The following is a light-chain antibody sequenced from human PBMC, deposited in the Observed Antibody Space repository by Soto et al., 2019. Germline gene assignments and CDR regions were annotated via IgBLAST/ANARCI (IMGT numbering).Light chain of an antibody. CDR1: HSVSSYY. J-gene: IGKJ5*01. CDR2: GTS. Sequence: EIVLTQSPGTLSLSPGERATLSCRASHSVSSYYLAWYQQKPGQAPRLLIYGTSSRATGIPDRFSGSGSGTDFTLTISSLEPEDSAVYYCQQRHMWPITFGQGTRLEI. CDR3: QQRHMWPIT. V-gene: IGKV3D-20*02.